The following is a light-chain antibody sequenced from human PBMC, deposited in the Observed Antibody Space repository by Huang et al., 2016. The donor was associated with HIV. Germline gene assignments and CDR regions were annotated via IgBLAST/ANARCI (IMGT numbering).Light chain of an antibody. CDR1: QSVSSN. Sequence: EIVMTQSPATLFVSPGERATLSCRGSQSVSSNLAWYQQKPGQAPRLLIYGASTRATGIPARFSCSGSGTEFTLTISSLQSEDFAVYYCQQYNNWPPEYTFGQGTKLEIK. CDR3: QQYNNWPPEYT. V-gene: IGKV3-15*01. CDR2: GAS. J-gene: IGKJ2*01.